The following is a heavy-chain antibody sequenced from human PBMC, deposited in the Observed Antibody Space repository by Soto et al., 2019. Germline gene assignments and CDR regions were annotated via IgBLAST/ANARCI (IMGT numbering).Heavy chain of an antibody. D-gene: IGHD3-16*01. V-gene: IGHV3-33*01. CDR1: GFTFRIYS. CDR3: ARDATFGTKGGSFDI. Sequence: GVLRLSCAASGFTFRIYSMHWVRQSPGKGLEWVAVMWYDGTNKYYGESVKGRFTISRDNSENTLYLQMNSLRVEDTAVYYCARDATFGTKGGSFDIWGHGTLVTVSS. J-gene: IGHJ3*02. CDR2: MWYDGTNK.